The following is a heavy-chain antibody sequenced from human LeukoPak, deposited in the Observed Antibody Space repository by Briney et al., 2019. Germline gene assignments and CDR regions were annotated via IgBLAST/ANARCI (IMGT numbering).Heavy chain of an antibody. CDR3: ARDRTWDY. V-gene: IGHV3-23*01. CDR2: ISGSGGST. J-gene: IGHJ4*02. Sequence: PGGSLRLSCAASGFTFSSYAMSWVRQAPGKGLEWVSGISGSGGSTYYADSVKGRFTISRDNAKNSLYLQLNSLRAEDTAVYYCARDRTWDYWGQGTLVTVSS. CDR1: GFTFSSYA.